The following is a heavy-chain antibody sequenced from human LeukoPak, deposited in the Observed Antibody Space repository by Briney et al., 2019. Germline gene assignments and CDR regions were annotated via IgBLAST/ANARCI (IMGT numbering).Heavy chain of an antibody. D-gene: IGHD6-19*01. CDR3: ATAVASSSGWYADY. CDR1: GFTFRSYG. V-gene: IGHV3-33*01. J-gene: IGHJ4*02. Sequence: GGSLRLSCAASGFTFRSYGMHWVRQTPGKGLEWVAVIWYDGSNKYYADSVKGRFTVSRDNSKNTLYLQMNSLRAEDTAVYYCATAVASSSGWYADYWGQGTLVTVSS. CDR2: IWYDGSNK.